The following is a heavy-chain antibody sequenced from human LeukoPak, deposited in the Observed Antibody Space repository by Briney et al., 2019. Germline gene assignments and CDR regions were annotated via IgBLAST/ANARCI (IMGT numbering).Heavy chain of an antibody. D-gene: IGHD6-19*01. CDR1: GFTFSSYG. Sequence: GGSLRLSCAASGFTFSSYGMHWVRQAPGKGLEWVAFIRYDGSNKYYADSVKGRFTISRDNSKNTLYLQMNSLRAGDTAVYYCAKTYSSGWYYFDYWGQGTLVTVSS. V-gene: IGHV3-30*02. CDR3: AKTYSSGWYYFDY. J-gene: IGHJ4*02. CDR2: IRYDGSNK.